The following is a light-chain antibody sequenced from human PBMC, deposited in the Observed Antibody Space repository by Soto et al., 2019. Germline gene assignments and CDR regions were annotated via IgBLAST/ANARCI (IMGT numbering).Light chain of an antibody. CDR3: SSYTSSSTLVV. Sequence: QSALTQPASVSGSPGQSITIPCTGTSSDVGGYNFVSWYQQYPGKAPKLMIYDVTNRPSGVSNRFPASKSGNTASLTISGLQAEDEANYYCSSYTSSSTLVVFGGGTKLTVL. CDR1: SSDVGGYNF. CDR2: DVT. V-gene: IGLV2-14*01. J-gene: IGLJ2*01.